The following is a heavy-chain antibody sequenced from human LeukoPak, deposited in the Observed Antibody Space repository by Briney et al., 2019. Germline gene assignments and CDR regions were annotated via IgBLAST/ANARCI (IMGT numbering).Heavy chain of an antibody. CDR2: FYHSGST. CDR1: GYSISSGYY. CDR3: ARGVNNWNIDVFDI. Sequence: SEPLSLLCSVSGYSISSGYYWGWIRQPPGKGLEWIGSFYHSGSTYYNPYLKSRVTISVDKSKNQFSLKLSSVTAAETAVYFCARGVNNWNIDVFDIWGQGTMVTVSS. D-gene: IGHD1/OR15-1a*01. J-gene: IGHJ3*02. V-gene: IGHV4-38-2*02.